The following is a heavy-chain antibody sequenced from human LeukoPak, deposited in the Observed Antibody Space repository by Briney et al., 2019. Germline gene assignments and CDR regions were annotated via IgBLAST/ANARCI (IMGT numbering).Heavy chain of an antibody. V-gene: IGHV3-23*01. CDR3: AKDGTRYCSGGSCYSTPY. CDR2: ISGSGGST. Sequence: GGSLRLSFAASGFTFSSYAMSWVRQAPGKGLEWVSAISGSGGSTYYADSVKGRFTISRDNSKNTLYLQMNSLRAEDTAVYYCAKDGTRYCSGGSCYSTPYWGQGTLVTVSS. D-gene: IGHD2-15*01. J-gene: IGHJ4*02. CDR1: GFTFSSYA.